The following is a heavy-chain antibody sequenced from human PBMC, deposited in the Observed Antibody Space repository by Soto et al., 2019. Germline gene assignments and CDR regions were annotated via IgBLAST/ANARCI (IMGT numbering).Heavy chain of an antibody. D-gene: IGHD1-1*01. Sequence: PXVCRRLSCGASGFSFRDYYMSSIRQAPGKGLEWISYIHSSGVTIYYADSVKGRFTISRDNTKNSLYLQMNSLRAEDTAIYYCATEVNWNELEPCGRGTLVTVSS. CDR3: ATEVNWNELEP. V-gene: IGHV3-11*01. CDR2: IHSSGVTI. CDR1: GFSFRDYY. J-gene: IGHJ5*02.